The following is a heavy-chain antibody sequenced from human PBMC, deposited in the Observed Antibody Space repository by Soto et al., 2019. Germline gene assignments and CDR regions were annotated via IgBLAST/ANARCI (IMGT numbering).Heavy chain of an antibody. Sequence: EVQLLESGGGMVQPGESLRLSCAASGFTFASYTMTWVRQDPGKGLEWVSTINSGGDTTYYSDSVKGRFTISRDSPKNTLFLLMTSLRAEDTAVYYCAKSGGPPASLDVYFDYWGQGTLVTVSS. CDR3: AKSGGPPASLDVYFDY. V-gene: IGHV3-23*01. CDR1: GFTFASYT. D-gene: IGHD2-2*01. CDR2: INSGGDTT. J-gene: IGHJ4*02.